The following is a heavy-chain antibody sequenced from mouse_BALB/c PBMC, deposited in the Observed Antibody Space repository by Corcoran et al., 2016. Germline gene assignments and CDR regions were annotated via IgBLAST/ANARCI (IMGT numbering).Heavy chain of an antibody. J-gene: IGHJ4*01. CDR3: ARYGNYYAMDY. Sequence: EVQLQQFGAELVKPGASVKISCKASGYTFTDYNMDWVKQSHGKSLEWIGDTNPNYDSTSYNQKFKGKATLTVDKSSSTAYMELRSLTSEDTAVYYCARYGNYYAMDYWGQGTSVTVSS. CDR1: GYTFTDYN. D-gene: IGHD2-1*01. CDR2: TNPNYDST. V-gene: IGHV1-18*01.